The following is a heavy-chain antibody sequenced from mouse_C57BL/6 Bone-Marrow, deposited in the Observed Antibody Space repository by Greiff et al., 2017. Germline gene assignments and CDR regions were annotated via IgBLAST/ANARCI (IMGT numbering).Heavy chain of an antibody. J-gene: IGHJ3*01. Sequence: VQLKESGAELVRPGTSVKVSCKASGYAFTNYLIEWVKQRPGQGLEWIGVINPGSGGTNYNEKFKGKATLTADKSSSTAYMQLSSLTSEDSAVYFCARRGLRAYWGQGTLVTVSA. CDR3: ARRGLRAY. CDR2: INPGSGGT. D-gene: IGHD2-4*01. V-gene: IGHV1-54*01. CDR1: GYAFTNYL.